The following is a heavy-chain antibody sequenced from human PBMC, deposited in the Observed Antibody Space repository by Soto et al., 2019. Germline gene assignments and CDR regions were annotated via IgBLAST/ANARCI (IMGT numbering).Heavy chain of an antibody. J-gene: IGHJ4*02. CDR2: ISAYSGNT. Sequence: QVQLVQSGAEVKKPGSSVKVSCKASGYTFTTKGFSWVRQAPGQGLEWMGWISAYSGNTNYAQNLQGRVTMTTDTSTDTANREGSSLRADEAVVYCCARTHGNHWYAAYVTYWGQGPLVIVSS. D-gene: IGHD3-10*02. CDR3: ARTHGNHWYAAYVTY. CDR1: GYTFTTKG. V-gene: IGHV1-18*01.